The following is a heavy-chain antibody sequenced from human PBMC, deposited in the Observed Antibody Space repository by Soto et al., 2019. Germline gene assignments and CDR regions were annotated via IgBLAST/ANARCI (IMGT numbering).Heavy chain of an antibody. V-gene: IGHV3-23*01. D-gene: IGHD2-15*01. CDR2: LSGSGDKT. CDR3: ARLECSGGSCYSGRLIDYHQYYMDV. J-gene: IGHJ6*03. Sequence: EVQLLESGGGLVQPGGSLRLSCTTSGFTFDTYAMSWVRQAPGKGLEWVSGLSGSGDKTYYADSVRGRFTISRDNSKNTLYLPINSLRTEDTAVYHCARLECSGGSCYSGRLIDYHQYYMDVWGKGTTVTVSS. CDR1: GFTFDTYA.